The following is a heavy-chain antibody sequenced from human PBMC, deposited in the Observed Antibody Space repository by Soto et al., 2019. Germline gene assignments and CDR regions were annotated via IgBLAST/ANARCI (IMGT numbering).Heavy chain of an antibody. Sequence: QVQLQESGPGLVKPAQTLSLTCTVSGGSISNVNYYWGWIRQPPDEGLEWIGNIYDGGSTYSNPSLKSRVTISVDTSKNQFSLNFNSVSAADTAVYYCTRGPSGDKVDSWGQGTLVTVSS. V-gene: IGHV4-30-4*01. CDR2: IYDGGST. CDR3: TRGPSGDKVDS. J-gene: IGHJ4*02. CDR1: GGSISNVNYY.